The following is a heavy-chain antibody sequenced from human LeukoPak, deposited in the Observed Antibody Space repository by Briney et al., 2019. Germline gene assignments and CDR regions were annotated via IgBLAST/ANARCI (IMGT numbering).Heavy chain of an antibody. D-gene: IGHD3-3*01. CDR3: ASSTPCWSGYPLYY. V-gene: IGHV3-66*02. CDR2: IYSGGRT. J-gene: IGHJ4*02. Sequence: PGGSLRLSCAASGFTVSSNYMSWVRQAPGKGLEWVSVIYSGGRTYYADSVKGRFTISRDNSKNTLYLQMNSLRAEDTAVYYCASSTPCWSGYPLYYWGQGTLVTVSS. CDR1: GFTVSSNY.